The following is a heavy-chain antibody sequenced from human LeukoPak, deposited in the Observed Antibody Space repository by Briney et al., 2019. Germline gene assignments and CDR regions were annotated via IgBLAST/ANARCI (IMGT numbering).Heavy chain of an antibody. J-gene: IGHJ5*02. D-gene: IGHD4-17*01. Sequence: SETLSLTCTVSGGSISSSSYYWGWIRQPPGKGLEWIGSIYHSGSTNYNPSLKSRVTISVDKSKNQFSLKLSSVTAADTAVYYCARLLFGGDYNLWGQGTLVTVSS. V-gene: IGHV4-39*07. CDR3: ARLLFGGDYNL. CDR2: IYHSGST. CDR1: GGSISSSSYY.